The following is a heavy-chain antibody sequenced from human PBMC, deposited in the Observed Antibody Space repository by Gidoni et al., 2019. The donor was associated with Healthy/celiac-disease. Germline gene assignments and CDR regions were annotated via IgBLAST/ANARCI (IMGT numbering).Heavy chain of an antibody. V-gene: IGHV4-34*01. J-gene: IGHJ5*02. D-gene: IGHD4-17*01. Sequence: QVQLQQWGAGLLKPSETLSLTCAVYGGSFSGYYWSWIRQPPGKGLEWIGEINHSGSTNYNPSLKSRVTISVDTSKNQFSLKLSSVTAADTAVYYCARWAWTTSYNWFDPWGQGTLVTVSS. CDR2: INHSGST. CDR3: ARWAWTTSYNWFDP. CDR1: GGSFSGYY.